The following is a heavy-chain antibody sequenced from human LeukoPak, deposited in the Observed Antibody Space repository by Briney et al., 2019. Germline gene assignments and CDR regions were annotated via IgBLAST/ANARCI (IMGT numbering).Heavy chain of an antibody. D-gene: IGHD3-10*01. CDR3: ARSMVRGVIGSHFDY. J-gene: IGHJ4*02. V-gene: IGHV3-30-3*01. Sequence: GGSLRLSCAASGFTFSSYAMHWVRQAPGKGLEWVAVISYDGSNKHYADSVKGRFTISRDNSKNTLYLQMNSLRAEDTAVYYCARSMVRGVIGSHFDYWGQGTLVTVSS. CDR2: ISYDGSNK. CDR1: GFTFSSYA.